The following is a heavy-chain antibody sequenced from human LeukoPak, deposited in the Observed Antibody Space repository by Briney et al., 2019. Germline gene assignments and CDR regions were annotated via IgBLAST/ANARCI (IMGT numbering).Heavy chain of an antibody. CDR3: ARGDVTIFGVGIIKNGFDP. V-gene: IGHV1-18*01. CDR2: FSAYNGNA. J-gene: IGHJ5*02. D-gene: IGHD3-3*01. CDR1: GYTFTSYG. Sequence: ASVTVSCKASGYTFTSYGISWVREAPGQGLGLMGWFSAYNGNANYAQKLQGRVTMTTDTSTSTAYMELRSLRSDYTAVYYWARGDVTIFGVGIIKNGFDPWGQGTLVSVSS.